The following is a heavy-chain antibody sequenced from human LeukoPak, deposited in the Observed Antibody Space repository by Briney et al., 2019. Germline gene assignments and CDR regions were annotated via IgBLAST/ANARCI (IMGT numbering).Heavy chain of an antibody. CDR2: INHSGST. CDR3: ASHVVVVAATQYNWFDP. V-gene: IGHV4-34*01. J-gene: IGHJ5*02. D-gene: IGHD2-15*01. Sequence: KASETLSLTCAVYGGSFTTYYWSWIRQPPGKGLEWIGEINHSGSTNYNPSLKSRVTISVDTSKNQFSLKLSSVTAADTAVYYCASHVVVVAATQYNWFDPWGQGTLVTVSS. CDR1: GGSFTTYY.